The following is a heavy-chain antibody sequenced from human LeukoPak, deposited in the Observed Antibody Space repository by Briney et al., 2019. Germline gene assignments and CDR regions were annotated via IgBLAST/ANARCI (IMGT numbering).Heavy chain of an antibody. J-gene: IGHJ4*02. CDR1: GFTFNSYA. D-gene: IGHD3-22*01. Sequence: GGSLRLSCAASGFTFNSYAMSWVRQAPGKGLEWVSAISGSGGSTYYADSVKGRFNISRDNSKNTLYLQMNSLRAEDTAVYYCAKDQITMIVEPGDYWGQGTLVTVSS. V-gene: IGHV3-23*01. CDR3: AKDQITMIVEPGDY. CDR2: ISGSGGST.